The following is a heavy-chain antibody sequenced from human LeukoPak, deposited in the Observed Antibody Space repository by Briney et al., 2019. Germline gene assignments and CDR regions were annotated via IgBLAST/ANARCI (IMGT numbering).Heavy chain of an antibody. D-gene: IGHD2-2*02. Sequence: ASVKVSCKASGYTFTSYGISWVRHAPGQGLEWMGWISAYNGNTNYAQKLQGRVTMTTDTSTSTAYMELRSLRSDDTAVYYCARGGGYCSSTSCYTDWFDPWGQGTLVTVSS. J-gene: IGHJ5*02. V-gene: IGHV1-18*01. CDR1: GYTFTSYG. CDR3: ARGGGYCSSTSCYTDWFDP. CDR2: ISAYNGNT.